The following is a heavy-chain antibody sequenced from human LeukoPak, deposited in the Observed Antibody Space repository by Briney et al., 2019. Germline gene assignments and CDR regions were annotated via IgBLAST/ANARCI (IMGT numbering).Heavy chain of an antibody. CDR1: GFTFSSYW. Sequence: GGSLRLSCSASGFTFSSYWMSWVRQAPGKGLEWVANIRQDGSEKYYVDSVKGRFTISRDNAKNSLYLQMNSLRAEDTAVYYCARDPRSGGYYYYYYYMDVWGKGTTVTVSS. CDR2: IRQDGSEK. D-gene: IGHD2-15*01. V-gene: IGHV3-7*01. J-gene: IGHJ6*03. CDR3: ARDPRSGGYYYYYYYMDV.